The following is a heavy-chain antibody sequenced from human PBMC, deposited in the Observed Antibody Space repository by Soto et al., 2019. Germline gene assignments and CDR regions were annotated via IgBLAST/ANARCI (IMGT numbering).Heavy chain of an antibody. CDR2: IWYDGSNK. Sequence: QVQLVESGGGVVQPGRSLRLSCAASGFTFSSYGMHWVRQAPGKGLEWVGVIWYDGSNKYYADSVKGRFTIARDNSKDTLYLQMNSLRVEDTAVYPCARDFSMVVAAPGYWGQGTLVTVSS. V-gene: IGHV3-33*01. D-gene: IGHD3-22*01. J-gene: IGHJ4*02. CDR3: ARDFSMVVAAPGY. CDR1: GFTFSSYG.